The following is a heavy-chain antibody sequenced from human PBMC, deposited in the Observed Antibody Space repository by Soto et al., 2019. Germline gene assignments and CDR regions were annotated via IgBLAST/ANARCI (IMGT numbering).Heavy chain of an antibody. V-gene: IGHV3-23*01. CDR2: ISGSGGST. CDR3: AKFRIPGYSYGNRRDTFDY. Sequence: GGSLRLSCAASGFTFSSYAMSWVRQAPGKGLEWVSAISGSGGSTYYADSVKGRFTISRDNSKNTLYLQMNSLRAEDTAVYYCAKFRIPGYSYGNRRDTFDYWGQGTLVTVSS. J-gene: IGHJ4*02. CDR1: GFTFSSYA. D-gene: IGHD5-18*01.